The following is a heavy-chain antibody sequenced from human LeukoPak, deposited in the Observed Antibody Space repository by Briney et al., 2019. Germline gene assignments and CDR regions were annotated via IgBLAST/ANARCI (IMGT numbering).Heavy chain of an antibody. J-gene: IGHJ4*02. D-gene: IGHD6-13*01. CDR2: VYHSGST. V-gene: IGHV4-38-2*01. CDR1: GYSISSGYY. CDR3: ASRPSIAAAGPDY. Sequence: PSETLSLTCAVSGYSISSGYYWGWIRQPPGKGLEWIGSVYHSGSTYYNPSLKSRVTISVDTSMNQFSLKLSSVTAADTAVYYCASRPSIAAAGPDYWGQGTLVTVSS.